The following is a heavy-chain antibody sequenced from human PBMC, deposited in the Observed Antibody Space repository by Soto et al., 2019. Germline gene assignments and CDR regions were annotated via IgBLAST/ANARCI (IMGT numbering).Heavy chain of an antibody. D-gene: IGHD6-19*01. J-gene: IGHJ6*02. CDR2: ISWDGGST. CDR1: GVTFDDYT. Sequence: PRVSLRLSCAASGVTFDDYTMHWVRQAPGKGLEWVSLISWDGGSTYYADSVKGRFTISRDNSKNSLYLQMNSLRTEDTALYYCAKDRIAVAATGYYYYYGMDVWGQGT. CDR3: AKDRIAVAATGYYYYYGMDV. V-gene: IGHV3-43*01.